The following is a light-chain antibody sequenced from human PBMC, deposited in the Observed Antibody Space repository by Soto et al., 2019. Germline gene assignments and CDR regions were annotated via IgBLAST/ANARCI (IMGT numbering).Light chain of an antibody. CDR1: SSDVGDFDC. CDR2: EVS. J-gene: IGLJ2*01. V-gene: IGLV2-14*01. Sequence: QSVLTQPASVSGSPGQSITISCTGTSSDVGDFDCVSWYQQHPGKAPKLTIYEVSDRPSGVSNRFSGSKSGDTASLTISGLQAEDEADYYCSSYTSSSTLVFGGGTKLTVL. CDR3: SSYTSSSTLV.